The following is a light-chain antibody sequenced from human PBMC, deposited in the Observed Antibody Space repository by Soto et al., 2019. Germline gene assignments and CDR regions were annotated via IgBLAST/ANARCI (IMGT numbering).Light chain of an antibody. V-gene: IGLV2-14*01. CDR3: SSYTSSSNLVV. CDR2: YVS. Sequence: QSALTQPASVSGSPGQSITISCTGTSSDVGGYNYVSWYQQHPGKAPKLMIYYVSNRPSGVSNRFSGSKSGNTASLTISGLQAEDEADYYCSSYTSSSNLVVFGGGTKLTVL. J-gene: IGLJ2*01. CDR1: SSDVGGYNY.